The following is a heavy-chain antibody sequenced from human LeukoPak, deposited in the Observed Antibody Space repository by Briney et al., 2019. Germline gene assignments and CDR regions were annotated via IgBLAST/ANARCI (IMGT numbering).Heavy chain of an antibody. V-gene: IGHV3-21*01. Sequence: GGSLRLSCAASGFTFSSYNMNWVRQAPGKGLEWVSSISSSSSYIYYADSVKGRFTISGDNAKNSLYLQMNSLRAEDTAVYYCARFYGDYSALDYWGQGTLVTVSS. J-gene: IGHJ4*02. CDR2: ISSSSSYI. CDR1: GFTFSSYN. D-gene: IGHD4-17*01. CDR3: ARFYGDYSALDY.